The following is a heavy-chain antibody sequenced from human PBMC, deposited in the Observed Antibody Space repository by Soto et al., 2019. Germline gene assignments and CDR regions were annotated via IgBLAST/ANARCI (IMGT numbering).Heavy chain of an antibody. CDR3: AKGMYSSPEYCFDY. V-gene: IGHV3-23*01. Sequence: PGGSLRLSCAASGFTFSSYAMSWVRQAPGKGLEWVSTISGSGYSTYYADSVKGRFTISRDNSRNTLYLQRNSLRVEDTAIYYCAKGMYSSPEYCFDYWGQGTLVTVSS. CDR1: GFTFSSYA. D-gene: IGHD6-13*01. J-gene: IGHJ4*02. CDR2: ISGSGYST.